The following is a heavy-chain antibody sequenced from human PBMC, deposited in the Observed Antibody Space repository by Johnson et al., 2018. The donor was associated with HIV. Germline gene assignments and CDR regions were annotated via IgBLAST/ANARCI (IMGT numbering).Heavy chain of an antibody. CDR2: IYSGGST. V-gene: IGHV3-66*02. Sequence: VQLVESGGGVVQTGGSLRLSCAASGFTVSSNYMSWVRQAPGKGLEWVSVIYSGGSTYYADSVKGRFTISRDNSKNTLYLQMNSLRPEDTAVYYCARDGTTGPSGDAFDIWGQGTMVTVSS. D-gene: IGHD1-14*01. J-gene: IGHJ3*02. CDR3: ARDGTTGPSGDAFDI. CDR1: GFTVSSNY.